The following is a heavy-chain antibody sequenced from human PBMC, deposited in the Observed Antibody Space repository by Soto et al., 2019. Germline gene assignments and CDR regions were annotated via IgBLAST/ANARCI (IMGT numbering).Heavy chain of an antibody. J-gene: IGHJ3*02. Sequence: QVQLVQSGAEVKKPGSSVKVSCKASGGTFSSYTISWVRQAPGQGLEWMGRIIPILGIANYAQKFQGRVTITAAKSTSTAYMELSSLRSEDTAVYYWARDSSPGIAAAGGGAFDIWCQGTMVTVSS. V-gene: IGHV1-69*08. CDR2: IIPILGIA. CDR3: ARDSSPGIAAAGGGAFDI. CDR1: GGTFSSYT. D-gene: IGHD6-13*01.